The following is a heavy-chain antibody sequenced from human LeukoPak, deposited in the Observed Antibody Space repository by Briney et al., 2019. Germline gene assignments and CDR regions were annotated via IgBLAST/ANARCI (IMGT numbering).Heavy chain of an antibody. CDR3: AKDGVRVTFLSPRDYIWGSYRLGYFDY. V-gene: IGHV3-21*04. J-gene: IGHJ4*02. CDR2: ITSSSYI. Sequence: GGSLRLSCAASGFTFSSYSMNWVRQAPGKGLEWVSSITSSSYIYYADSVKGRFTISRDNAKNSLYLQMNSLRAEDTAVYYCAKDGVRVTFLSPRDYIWGSYRLGYFDYWGQGTLVTVSS. CDR1: GFTFSSYS. D-gene: IGHD3-16*02.